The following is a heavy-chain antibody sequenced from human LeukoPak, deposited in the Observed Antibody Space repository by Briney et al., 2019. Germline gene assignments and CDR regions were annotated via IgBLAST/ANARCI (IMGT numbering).Heavy chain of an antibody. CDR1: GFIFTTSA. CDR3: ASFSIAAAGYYYYYGMDV. V-gene: IGHV3-21*01. J-gene: IGHJ6*02. CDR2: ISSSSSYI. D-gene: IGHD6-13*01. Sequence: PGGSLRLSCAASGFIFTTSAMSWVRQAPGKGLEWVSSISSSSSYIYYADSVKGRFTISRDNAKNSLYLQMNSLRAEDTAVYYCASFSIAAAGYYYYYGMDVWGQGTTVTVSS.